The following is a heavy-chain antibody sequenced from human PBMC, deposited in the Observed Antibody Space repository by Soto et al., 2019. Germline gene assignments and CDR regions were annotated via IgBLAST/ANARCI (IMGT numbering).Heavy chain of an antibody. CDR2: IMKDGSVK. V-gene: IGHV3-7*01. J-gene: IGHJ4*01. Sequence: EVQLVESGGGLVQPGGSLRLSCAASGFTFGSYWMSWVRQTPGKGLEWLGTIMKDGSVKKYVDSVKGLFTVSRDNAKNSLYMQMDSLRVEDTAVYYCARDSGYDSGSSVNHYLDYWGHGTLVTVSS. CDR1: GFTFGSYW. D-gene: IGHD3-10*01. CDR3: ARDSGYDSGSSVNHYLDY.